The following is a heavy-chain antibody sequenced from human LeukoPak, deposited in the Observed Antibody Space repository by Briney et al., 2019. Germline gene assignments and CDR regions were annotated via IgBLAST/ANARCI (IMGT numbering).Heavy chain of an antibody. D-gene: IGHD2-2*01. CDR2: IYYCGST. V-gene: IGHV4-59*08. Sequence: MTSETLSLTCTVSGGSISSYYWSWIRQPPGKGLEWIGYIYYCGSTNYNPSLKSRVTISVDTSRNQFSLKLSSVTAADTAVYYCARGACSSTSCFDYWGQGTLVTVSS. J-gene: IGHJ4*02. CDR3: ARGACSSTSCFDY. CDR1: GGSISSYY.